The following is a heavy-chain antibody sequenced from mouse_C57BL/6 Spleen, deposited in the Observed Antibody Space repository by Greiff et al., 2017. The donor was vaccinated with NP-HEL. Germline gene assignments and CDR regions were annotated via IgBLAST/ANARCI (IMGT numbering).Heavy chain of an antibody. CDR2: INYDGSST. CDR3: ARVGSPPFDY. Sequence: EVKVVESEGGLVQPGSSMKLSCTASGFTFSDYYMAWVRQVPEKGLEWVANINYDGSSTYYLDSLKSRFIISRDNAKNILYLQMSSLKSEDTATYYCARVGSPPFDYWGQGTTLTVSS. D-gene: IGHD1-1*01. V-gene: IGHV5-16*01. CDR1: GFTFSDYY. J-gene: IGHJ2*01.